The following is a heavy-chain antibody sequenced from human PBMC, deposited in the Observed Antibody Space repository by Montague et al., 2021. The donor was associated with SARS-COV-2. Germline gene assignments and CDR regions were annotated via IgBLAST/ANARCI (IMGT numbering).Heavy chain of an antibody. Sequence: PALVKPTQTLTLTCTFSGFSLSTSGMCVSWIRQPPGKALEWLALIDRDDDKYYSTSLKTRLTISKDTSKNQVVLTMTNMDPVDTATYYCARSPYDILTGYYRGFDYWGQGTLATVSS. V-gene: IGHV2-70*01. J-gene: IGHJ4*02. CDR3: ARSPYDILTGYYRGFDY. CDR2: IDRDDDK. D-gene: IGHD3-9*01. CDR1: GFSLSTSGMC.